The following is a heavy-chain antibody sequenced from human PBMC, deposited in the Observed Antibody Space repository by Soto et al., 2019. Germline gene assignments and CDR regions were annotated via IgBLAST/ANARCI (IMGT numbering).Heavy chain of an antibody. Sequence: PGGSLRLSCAASGFTFSSYAMSWVRQAPGRGLEWVSAISGSGGSTYYADSVKGRFTISRDNPENTLYLQMNSLRAEDTAVYYCAKPCSGGSCYGYWGQGTLVTVSS. J-gene: IGHJ4*02. CDR3: AKPCSGGSCYGY. V-gene: IGHV3-23*01. CDR1: GFTFSSYA. D-gene: IGHD2-15*01. CDR2: ISGSGGST.